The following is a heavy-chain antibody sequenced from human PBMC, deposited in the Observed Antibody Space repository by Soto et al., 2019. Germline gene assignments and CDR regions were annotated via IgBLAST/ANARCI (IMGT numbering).Heavy chain of an antibody. V-gene: IGHV1-18*01. Sequence: ASVKVSCKASGYTFTSYGISWVRQAPGQGLEWMGWISAYNGNTNYAQKLQGRVTMTTDTTTSTAYMELRSLRSDDTAVYYCARDMTTVSTGHDAFDIWGQGTMVTVSS. J-gene: IGHJ3*02. D-gene: IGHD4-17*01. CDR2: ISAYNGNT. CDR1: GYTFTSYG. CDR3: ARDMTTVSTGHDAFDI.